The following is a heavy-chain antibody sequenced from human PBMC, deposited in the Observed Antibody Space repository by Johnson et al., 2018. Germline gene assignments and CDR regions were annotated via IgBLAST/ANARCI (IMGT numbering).Heavy chain of an antibody. CDR2: ITDSGSGSGP. J-gene: IGHJ6*02. Sequence: VQLVETGGGLVQPGGSLRLSCAASEFTFSNYAMNWVRQAPGKGLEWVSTITDSGSGSGPHYADSVKGRFTISRDNSKNTLYLQMNSLRVEDTAIYYCAKDPRPPPIYGMDVWGHGTTVTVSS. CDR3: AKDPRPPPIYGMDV. V-gene: IGHV3-23*04. CDR1: EFTFSNYA.